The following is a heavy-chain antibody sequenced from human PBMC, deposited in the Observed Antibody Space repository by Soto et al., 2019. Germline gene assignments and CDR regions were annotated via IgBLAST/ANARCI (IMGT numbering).Heavy chain of an antibody. D-gene: IGHD3-3*01. CDR1: GFTFSNCA. Sequence: GGFLRLSCAASGFTFSNCAMSWVRQAPGKGLEWVSAISGSGYSTYHAQSVKGRFTISRDNSKNTLYLQMNSLRAEDTAVYFCAKVPNYDFWSGLIDYWGQGTLVTVSS. CDR3: AKVPNYDFWSGLIDY. J-gene: IGHJ4*02. V-gene: IGHV3-23*01. CDR2: ISGSGYST.